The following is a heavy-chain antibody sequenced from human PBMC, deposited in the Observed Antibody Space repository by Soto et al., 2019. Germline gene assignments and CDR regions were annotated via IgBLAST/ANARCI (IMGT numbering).Heavy chain of an antibody. D-gene: IGHD2-2*02. CDR3: ARGLHCSSTSCYTGSWLFSFPSRGYWFDP. CDR2: INHSGST. J-gene: IGHJ5*02. V-gene: IGHV4-34*01. Sequence: PSETLSLTCAVYGGSFSGYYWSWIRQPPGKGLEWIGEINHSGSTNYSPSLKSRVTISVDTSKNQFSLKLSSVTAADTAVYYCARGLHCSSTSCYTGSWLFSFPSRGYWFDPWGQGTLVTSPQ. CDR1: GGSFSGYY.